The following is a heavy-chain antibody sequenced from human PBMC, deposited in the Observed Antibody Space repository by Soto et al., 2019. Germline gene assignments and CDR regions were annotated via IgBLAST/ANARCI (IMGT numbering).Heavy chain of an antibody. Sequence: GGSLRLSCAASGFTFDDYTMHWVRQAPGKGLEWVSLISWDGGSTYYADSVKGRFTISRDNSKNSLYLQMNSLRTEDTALYYCAKDSSSWSSDYYYYGMDVWGQGTTVTVSS. CDR3: AKDSSSWSSDYYYYGMDV. V-gene: IGHV3-43*01. D-gene: IGHD6-13*01. CDR1: GFTFDDYT. CDR2: ISWDGGST. J-gene: IGHJ6*02.